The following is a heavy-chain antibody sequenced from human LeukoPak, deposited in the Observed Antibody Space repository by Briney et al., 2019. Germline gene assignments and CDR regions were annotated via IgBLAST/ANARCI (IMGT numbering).Heavy chain of an antibody. CDR1: GGSISSYY. D-gene: IGHD5-12*01. CDR2: IYYSGST. J-gene: IGHJ4*02. Sequence: SETLSLTCTVSGGSISSYYWSWIRQPPGKGLEWIGYIYYSGSTNYNPSLKSRVTISVDTSKNQFSLKLSSVTAADTAVYYCARAEISGYVGYWGQGTLVTVSS. CDR3: ARAEISGYVGY. V-gene: IGHV4-59*01.